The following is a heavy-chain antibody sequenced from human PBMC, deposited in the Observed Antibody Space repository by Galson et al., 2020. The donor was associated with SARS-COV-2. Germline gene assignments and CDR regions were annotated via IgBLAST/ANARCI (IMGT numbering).Heavy chain of an antibody. Sequence: GESLKISCAASGFTFSHYEMNWVRQAPGKGLESISYISNTGTTIYYAASVKGRFTISRDNAKNALYLQMNSLRAEDTAVYYCVRGTVGDTRGWFDPWGQGTLVTVSS. J-gene: IGHJ5*02. CDR3: VRGTVGDTRGWFDP. CDR1: GFTFSHYE. CDR2: ISNTGTTI. D-gene: IGHD1-26*01. V-gene: IGHV3-48*03.